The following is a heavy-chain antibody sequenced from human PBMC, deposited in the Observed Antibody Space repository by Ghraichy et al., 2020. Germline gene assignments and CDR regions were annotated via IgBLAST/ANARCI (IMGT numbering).Heavy chain of an antibody. Sequence: GGSLRLSCAASGFTFSSYDMHWVRQATGKGLEWVSAIGTAGDTYYPGSVKGRFTISRENAKNSLYLQMNSLRAGDTAVYYCARVSLFSGRPWYFDRWGRDTLVNVSS. V-gene: IGHV3-13*01. CDR1: GFTFSSYD. D-gene: IGHD1-1*01. CDR2: IGTAGDT. J-gene: IGHJ2*01. CDR3: ARVSLFSGRPWYFDR.